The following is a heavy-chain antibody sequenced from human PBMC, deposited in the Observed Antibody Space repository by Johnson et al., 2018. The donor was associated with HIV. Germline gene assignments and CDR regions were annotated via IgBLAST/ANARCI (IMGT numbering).Heavy chain of an antibody. CDR1: GFTFSSYW. J-gene: IGHJ3*01. V-gene: IGHV3-7*03. D-gene: IGHD4-17*01. CDR3: ADQKQPTG. CDR2: FKQDGSEK. Sequence: VQLVESGGGLVQPGGSLRLSCAASGFTFSSYWMSWVRQAPGTGLEWVANFKQDGSEKYYVASVKGRFTISRANSKNTLYLQRSSLRAEAPAMYSCADQKQPTGWGEGTMVTVSA.